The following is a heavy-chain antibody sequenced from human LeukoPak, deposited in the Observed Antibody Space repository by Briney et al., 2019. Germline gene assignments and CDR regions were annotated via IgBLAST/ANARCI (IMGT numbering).Heavy chain of an antibody. CDR3: AKGYYYDSSGLDY. V-gene: IGHV3-23*01. J-gene: IGHJ4*02. CDR2: ISGSGGST. Sequence: GGSLRLSRAASGFTFSSYAMSWVRQAPGKGLEWVSAISGSGGSTYYADSVKGRFTISRDNSKNTLYLQMNSLRAEDTAVYYCAKGYYYDSSGLDYWGQGTLVTVSS. CDR1: GFTFSSYA. D-gene: IGHD3-22*01.